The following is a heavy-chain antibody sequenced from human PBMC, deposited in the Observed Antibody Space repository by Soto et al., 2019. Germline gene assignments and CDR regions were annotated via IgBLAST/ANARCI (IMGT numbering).Heavy chain of an antibody. J-gene: IGHJ4*02. CDR3: ARQLWSGGWKNYFDY. V-gene: IGHV3-23*01. CDR2: LSGSGVST. Sequence: GGSLRLSCVASGFPFSNYAMTWVRQAPGKGLEWVSALSGSGVSTYYADSVMGRFTISRDSSTNTLYLQMNSLRAEDTAIYYCARQLWSGGWKNYFDYWGQGTLVTVSS. D-gene: IGHD6-19*01. CDR1: GFPFSNYA.